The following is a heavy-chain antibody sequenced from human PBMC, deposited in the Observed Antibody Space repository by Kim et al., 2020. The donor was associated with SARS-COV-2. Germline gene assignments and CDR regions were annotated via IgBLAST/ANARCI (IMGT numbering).Heavy chain of an antibody. Sequence: GGSLRLSCTASGFNFSSYEMKWVRQAPGKGLEWLSYISGSGSSIYYADSVKGRFTISRDNAKNSLYLQMRSLRAEDTALYYCARSTYDYPFDYWGQGTLVTVSS. J-gene: IGHJ4*02. CDR1: GFNFSSYE. V-gene: IGHV3-48*03. D-gene: IGHD5-12*01. CDR3: ARSTYDYPFDY. CDR2: ISGSGSSI.